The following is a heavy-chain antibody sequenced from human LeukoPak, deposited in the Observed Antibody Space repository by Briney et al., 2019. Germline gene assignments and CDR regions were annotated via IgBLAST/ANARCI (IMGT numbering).Heavy chain of an antibody. D-gene: IGHD2-2*01. Sequence: GGSLRLSCTASRFTFGDYGMSWVRQAPGKGLEWVSFIQSRTYGGTTQYAASVKGRFTISRDDSNSIAYLQMNSLKTEDTAVYYCTASDHLYCSSISCHFDYWGQGILVIVSS. V-gene: IGHV3-49*04. J-gene: IGHJ4*02. CDR2: IQSRTYGGTT. CDR3: TASDHLYCSSISCHFDY. CDR1: RFTFGDYG.